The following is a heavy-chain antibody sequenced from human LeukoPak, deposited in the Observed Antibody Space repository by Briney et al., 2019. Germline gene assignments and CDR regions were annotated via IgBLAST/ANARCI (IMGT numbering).Heavy chain of an antibody. CDR1: GFNFSSYW. V-gene: IGHV3-74*01. CDR3: ASMICSSTSCYSHDYNWFDP. Sequence: TGGSLRLSCAASGFNFSSYWMHWVRQAPGKGLVWVSRINSDGSSTSYADSVKGRFTISRDNAKNTLYLQMNSLRAEDTAVYYCASMICSSTSCYSHDYNWFDPWGQGTLVTVSS. D-gene: IGHD2-2*01. J-gene: IGHJ5*02. CDR2: INSDGSST.